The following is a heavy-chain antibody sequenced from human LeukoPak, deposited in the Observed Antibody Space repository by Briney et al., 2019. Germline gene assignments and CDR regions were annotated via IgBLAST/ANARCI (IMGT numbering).Heavy chain of an antibody. CDR3: AKDIHDFWSGYYGY. V-gene: IGHV3-23*01. Sequence: PGGSLRLSCAASGFTFSSYAMSWFRQAPGKGLEWVSAISGSGGSTYYADSVKGRFTISRDNSKNTLYLQMNSLRAEDTAVYYCAKDIHDFWSGYYGYWGQGTLVTVSS. CDR2: ISGSGGST. J-gene: IGHJ4*02. CDR1: GFTFSSYA. D-gene: IGHD3-3*01.